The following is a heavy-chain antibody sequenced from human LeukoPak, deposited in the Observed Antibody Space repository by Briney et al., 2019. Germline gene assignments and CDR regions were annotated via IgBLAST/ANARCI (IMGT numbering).Heavy chain of an antibody. CDR2: INHSGST. CDR1: GGSFSGYY. Sequence: PSETLSLTCAVYGGSFSGYYWSWIRQPPGKGLEWIGEINHSGSTNYNPSLKSRVTISVDTSKNQFSLKLSSVTAADTAVYYCARCRTIFGVVTALYYYYYYMDVWGKGTTVTVSS. V-gene: IGHV4-34*01. J-gene: IGHJ6*03. D-gene: IGHD3-3*01. CDR3: ARCRTIFGVVTALYYYYYYMDV.